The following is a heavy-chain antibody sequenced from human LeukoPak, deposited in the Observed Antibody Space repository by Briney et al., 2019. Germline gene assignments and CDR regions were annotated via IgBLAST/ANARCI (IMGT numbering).Heavy chain of an antibody. D-gene: IGHD3-22*01. CDR1: GGSFSGYY. Sequence: SETLSLTCAVYGGSFSGYYWSWIRQPPGKGLEWIGEINHSGSTNYNPSLKSRVTISVDTSKNQFSLKLSSVTAAETAVYYCARGQKRYYYDSSGYPLKSWGQGTLVTVSS. J-gene: IGHJ4*02. CDR3: ARGQKRYYYDSSGYPLKS. CDR2: INHSGST. V-gene: IGHV4-34*01.